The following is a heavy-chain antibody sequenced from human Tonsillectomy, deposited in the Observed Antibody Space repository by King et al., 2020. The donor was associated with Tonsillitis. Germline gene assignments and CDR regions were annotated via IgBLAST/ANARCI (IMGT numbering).Heavy chain of an antibody. Sequence: VQLQESGPGLVKPSETLSLTCTVSGGSISRYYWSWIRQPPGKGLGWIGYSYYRGTTKYNPSLKSRVTMSVDTSKNHFSLRLSSVTAADTAVDYCARPYSRSFWYFDLWGRGTLVTVSS. CDR3: ARPYSRSFWYFDL. V-gene: IGHV4-59*08. D-gene: IGHD6-6*01. J-gene: IGHJ2*01. CDR2: SYYRGTT. CDR1: GGSISRYY.